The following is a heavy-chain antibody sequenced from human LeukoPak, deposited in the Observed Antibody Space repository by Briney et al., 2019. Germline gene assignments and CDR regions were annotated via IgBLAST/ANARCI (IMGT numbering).Heavy chain of an antibody. CDR2: ISSSSSTI. Sequence: PGGSLRLSCAASGLTFSNYAMSWVRQAPGKGLEWVSYISSSSSTIYYADSVEGRFTISRDNAKNSLYLQMNSLRAEDTAVYYCARGGKVTGLDYWGQGTLVTVSS. D-gene: IGHD1-20*01. J-gene: IGHJ4*02. V-gene: IGHV3-48*04. CDR3: ARGGKVTGLDY. CDR1: GLTFSNYA.